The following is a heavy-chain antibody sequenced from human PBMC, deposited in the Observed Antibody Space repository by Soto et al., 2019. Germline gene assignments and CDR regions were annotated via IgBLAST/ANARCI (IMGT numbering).Heavy chain of an antibody. Sequence: SETLSLTCAMYGGSFSSHSISWVRQPPGKELEWIGEIPPVGSPNYNPSLKSRVTISGDMSTNQFSLELNSLTAADTAVYYCAAYYVGNIMQDYWGQGTPVTVSS. CDR3: AAYYVGNIMQDY. J-gene: IGHJ4*02. D-gene: IGHD3-16*01. V-gene: IGHV4-34*01. CDR2: IPPVGSP. CDR1: GGSFSSHS.